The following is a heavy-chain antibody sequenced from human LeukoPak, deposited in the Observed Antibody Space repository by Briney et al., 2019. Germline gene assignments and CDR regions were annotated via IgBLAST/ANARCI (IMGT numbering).Heavy chain of an antibody. CDR1: GGSISSGGYY. V-gene: IGHV4-31*03. CDR2: IYYSGST. J-gene: IGHJ6*02. CDR3: ARGLYCSGGSCYSYYYYGMDV. Sequence: TSQALSLTCTVSGGSISSGGYYWSWNRQHPGKGLEWIVYIYYSGSTYYNPSLKSRVTISVDTSKNQFSLKLSSVTAADTAVYYCARGLYCSGGSCYSYYYYGMDVWGQGTTVTVSS. D-gene: IGHD2-15*01.